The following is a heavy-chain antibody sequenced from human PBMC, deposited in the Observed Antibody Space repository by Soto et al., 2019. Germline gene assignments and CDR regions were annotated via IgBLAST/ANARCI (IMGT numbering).Heavy chain of an antibody. J-gene: IGHJ4*02. V-gene: IGHV3-30-3*01. CDR2: ISYDGSNK. CDR1: GFTFSSYA. D-gene: IGHD6-19*01. CDR3: ARDSSGCFDY. Sequence: QVQLVESGGGVVQPGRSLRLSCAASGFTFSSYAIHWVRQAPGKGLEWVAVISYDGSNKYYADSVKGRFTISRDNSKNTLYLKMNSLRAEDTAVYYCARDSSGCFDYWGQGTLVTVSS.